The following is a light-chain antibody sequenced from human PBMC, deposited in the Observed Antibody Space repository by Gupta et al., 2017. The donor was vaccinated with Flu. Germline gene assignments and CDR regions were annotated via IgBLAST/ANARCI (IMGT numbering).Light chain of an antibody. CDR2: GAS. CDR1: QSVSTK. J-gene: IGKJ1*01. Sequence: EIVMTQSPATLSVSPGERATLSCRASQSVSTKLAGYQQKFGQAPRLLIFGASTRATGIPARFSGSGSGTEFTLTISSLQSEDFAVYYCQQYNNRRTFGQGTKVEIK. CDR3: QQYNNRRT. V-gene: IGKV3-15*01.